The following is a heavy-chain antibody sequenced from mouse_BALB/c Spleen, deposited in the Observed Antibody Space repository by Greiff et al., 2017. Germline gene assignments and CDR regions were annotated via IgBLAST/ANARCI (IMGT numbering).Heavy chain of an antibody. D-gene: IGHD3-3*01. CDR3: ARGGTGFAY. J-gene: IGHJ3*01. CDR1: GYSITSGYY. V-gene: IGHV3-6*02. CDR2: ISYDGSN. Sequence: EVQLQQSGPGLVKPSQSLSLTCSVTGYSITSGYYWNWIRQFPGNKLEWMGYISYDGSNNYNPSLKNRISITRDTSKNQFFLKLNSVTTEDTATYYCARGGTGFAYWGQGTLVTVSA.